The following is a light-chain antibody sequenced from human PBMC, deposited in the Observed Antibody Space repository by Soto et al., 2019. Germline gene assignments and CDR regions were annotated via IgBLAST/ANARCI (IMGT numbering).Light chain of an antibody. V-gene: IGKV1-9*01. CDR2: AAS. CDR3: QQYNSYAWT. J-gene: IGKJ1*01. Sequence: DIQLTQSPSFLSASVGDRVTITCRASQGISTYLAWYQQKPGKAPKLLIYAASTLQSGVPLSFSGSGSGTSFTLTISSLQPEDFATYYCQQYNSYAWTFGQGTKVDIK. CDR1: QGISTY.